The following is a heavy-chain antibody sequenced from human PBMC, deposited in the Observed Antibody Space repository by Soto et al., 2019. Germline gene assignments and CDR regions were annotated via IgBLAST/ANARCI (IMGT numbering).Heavy chain of an antibody. V-gene: IGHV4-61*01. D-gene: IGHD7-27*01. CDR1: GGSVSSGSYY. CDR3: ASLSFNWENLNWFDP. J-gene: IGHJ5*02. Sequence: QVQLQESGPGLVKPSETLSLTCTVSGGSVSSGSYYWSWIRQPPGKGLEWIGYIYYSGSTNYNPPLQSRVTISVDTSKNQFSLKRGSVTDADTAVYYCASLSFNWENLNWFDPWGQGTLVTVSS. CDR2: IYYSGST.